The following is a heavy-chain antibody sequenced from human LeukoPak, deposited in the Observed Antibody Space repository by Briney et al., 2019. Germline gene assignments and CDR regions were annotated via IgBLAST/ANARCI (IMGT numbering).Heavy chain of an antibody. Sequence: SETLSLTCAVYGGSFSGYYWSWIRQPPGKGLEWIGEINHSGSTNYNPSLKSRVTISVDTSKNQFSLKLSSVTAADTAVYYCARIQLWFNWFDPWGQGTLVTVSS. D-gene: IGHD5-18*01. J-gene: IGHJ5*02. CDR1: GGSFSGYY. CDR3: ARIQLWFNWFDP. CDR2: INHSGST. V-gene: IGHV4-34*01.